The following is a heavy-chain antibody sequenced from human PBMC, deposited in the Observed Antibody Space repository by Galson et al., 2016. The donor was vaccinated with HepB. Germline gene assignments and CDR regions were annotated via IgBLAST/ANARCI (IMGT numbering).Heavy chain of an antibody. J-gene: IGHJ3*02. CDR2: LSANSGAT. D-gene: IGHD6-25*01. CDR1: GYTFTGYY. Sequence: SVKVSCKASGYTFTGYYMHWVRQAPGQGLEWMAWLSANSGATNYAQKFQGLVTMTRDTSISTAYMELTSLTSAATAIYYCATSTGYRSGWGAFDILGQGTMVTVSS. V-gene: IGHV1-2*04. CDR3: ATSTGYRSGWGAFDI.